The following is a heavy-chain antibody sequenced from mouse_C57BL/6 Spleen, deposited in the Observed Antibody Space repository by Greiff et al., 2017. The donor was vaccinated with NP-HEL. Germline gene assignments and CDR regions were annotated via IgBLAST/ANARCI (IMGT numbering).Heavy chain of an antibody. V-gene: IGHV1-39*01. Sequence: EVKLMESGPELVKPGASVKISCKASGYSFTDYNMNWVKQSNGKSLEWIGVINPNYGTTSYNQKFKGKATLTVDQSSSTAYMQLNSLTSEDSAVYYCAEGYYGSSLFAYWGQGTLVTVSA. D-gene: IGHD1-1*01. CDR1: GYSFTDYN. CDR2: INPNYGTT. CDR3: AEGYYGSSLFAY. J-gene: IGHJ3*01.